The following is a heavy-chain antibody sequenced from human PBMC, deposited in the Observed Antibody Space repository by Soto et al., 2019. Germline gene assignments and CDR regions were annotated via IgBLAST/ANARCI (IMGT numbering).Heavy chain of an antibody. CDR2: IYWDDDE. CDR1: GFSLTTRGVG. V-gene: IGHV2-5*02. J-gene: IGHJ3*01. Sequence: QITLKESGQTLVKPTQILTLTCTFSGFSLTTRGVGVGWIRQPPGEALEWLALIYWDDDERYSPSLRSRLTITKDTSKNQVVLTMKNIEPVDTGTYYCSHSYSSAPDDGFDVWGQGTRVTVSS. CDR3: SHSYSSAPDDGFDV. D-gene: IGHD5-18*01.